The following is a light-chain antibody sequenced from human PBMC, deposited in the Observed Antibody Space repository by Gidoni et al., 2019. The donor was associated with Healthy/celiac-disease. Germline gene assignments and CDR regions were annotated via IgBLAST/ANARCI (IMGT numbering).Light chain of an antibody. V-gene: IGKV4-1*01. CDR1: QSVLYSSNNKNY. J-gene: IGKJ1*01. Sequence: DIVITQSPDSLAVSLGERATINCKSSQSVLYSSNNKNYLAWYQQKPGQPPKLLIYWASTRESGVPDRFSGSGSGTDFTLTISSLQDEDVAVYYCQQYYSTPWTFGQGTKVEIK. CDR3: QQYYSTPWT. CDR2: WAS.